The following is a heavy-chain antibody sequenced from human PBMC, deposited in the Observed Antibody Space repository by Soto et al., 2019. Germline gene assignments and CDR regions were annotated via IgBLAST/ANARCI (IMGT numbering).Heavy chain of an antibody. CDR3: ARDFRRERITIFGVVTTDETYGMDV. CDR2: ISYDGSNK. Sequence: PGGSLRLSCAASGFTFSSYAMHWVRQAPGKGLEWVAVISYDGSNKYYAGSVKGRFTISRDNSKNTLYLQMNSLRAEDTAVYYCARDFRRERITIFGVVTTDETYGMDVWGQGTTVTVSS. CDR1: GFTFSSYA. J-gene: IGHJ6*02. V-gene: IGHV3-30-3*01. D-gene: IGHD3-3*01.